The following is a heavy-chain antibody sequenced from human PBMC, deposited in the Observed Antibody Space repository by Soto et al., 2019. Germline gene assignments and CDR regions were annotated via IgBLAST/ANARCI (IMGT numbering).Heavy chain of an antibody. V-gene: IGHV3-53*01. J-gene: IGHJ6*02. D-gene: IGHD4-17*01. Sequence: PGGSLRLSCAASGFTVSSNYMSWVRQAPGKGLEWVSVIYSGGSTYYADSVKGRFTISRDNSKNTLYLQMNSLRAEDTAVYYCARYPPVTTFYYYYGMDVWGQGTTVTVSS. CDR3: ARYPPVTTFYYYYGMDV. CDR2: IYSGGST. CDR1: GFTVSSNY.